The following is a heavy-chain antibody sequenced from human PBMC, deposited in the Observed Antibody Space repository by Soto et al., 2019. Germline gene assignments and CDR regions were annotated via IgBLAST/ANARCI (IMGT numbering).Heavy chain of an antibody. Sequence: PGGSLRLSCAASGFIFTRYSMNWVRQAPGKGLEWVSSISSTTNYIYYGDSMKGRFTISRDNAKNSLYLEMNSLRAEDTAVYYCARESEDLTSNFDYWGQGTMLTVYS. CDR2: ISSTTNYI. J-gene: IGHJ4*02. CDR1: GFIFTRYS. CDR3: ARESEDLTSNFDY. V-gene: IGHV3-21*06.